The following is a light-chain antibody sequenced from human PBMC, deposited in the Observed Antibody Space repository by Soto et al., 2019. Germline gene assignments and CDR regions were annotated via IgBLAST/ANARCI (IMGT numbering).Light chain of an antibody. J-gene: IGKJ5*01. Sequence: AIQLTQSPSSLSASVGDRVTITCRAGQGISSALAWYQQKPGKAPKLLIYDASSLESGVPSRFSGSGSGTDFTLTISSLQPEDFATYYCQQFNSYPHVITFGQGTRLEIK. CDR1: QGISSA. CDR3: QQFNSYPHVIT. CDR2: DAS. V-gene: IGKV1-13*02.